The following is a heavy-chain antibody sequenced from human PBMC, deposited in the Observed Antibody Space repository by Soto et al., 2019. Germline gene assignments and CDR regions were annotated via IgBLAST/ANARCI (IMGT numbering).Heavy chain of an antibody. Sequence: SQTLSLTCALSGVSVSSNSAAWNWIRQSPSRGLEWLGRTYYRSKWYNDYAVSVKSRITINPDTSKNQFSLQLNSVTPEDTAGYYCAREDLSTFCSSTGCHTGAYYYYYGMDVWGQGTTVTVSS. D-gene: IGHD2-2*02. CDR2: TYYRSKWYN. V-gene: IGHV6-1*01. CDR1: GVSVSSNSAA. CDR3: AREDLSTFCSSTGCHTGAYYYYYGMDV. J-gene: IGHJ6*02.